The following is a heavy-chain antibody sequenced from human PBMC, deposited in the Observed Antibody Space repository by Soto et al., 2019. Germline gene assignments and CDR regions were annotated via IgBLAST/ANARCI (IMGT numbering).Heavy chain of an antibody. CDR1: GFTFTSSA. D-gene: IGHD2-15*01. CDR2: IVVGSGNT. Sequence: ASVKVSCKASGFTFTSSAVQWVRQARGQRLEWIGWIVVGSGNTNYAQKFQERVTITRDMSTSTSYMELSSLRSEDTAVYYCAADRCSGGSSYSGYWGQGTLVTVSS. J-gene: IGHJ4*02. CDR3: AADRCSGGSSYSGY. V-gene: IGHV1-58*01.